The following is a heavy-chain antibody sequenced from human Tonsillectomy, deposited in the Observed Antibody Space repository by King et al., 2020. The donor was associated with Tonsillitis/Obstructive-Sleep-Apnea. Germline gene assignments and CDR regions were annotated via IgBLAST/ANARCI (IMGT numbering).Heavy chain of an antibody. CDR3: ARDLWPRDLYGDYPESAFDS. V-gene: IGHV3-30*04. D-gene: IGHD4-17*01. J-gene: IGHJ4*02. Sequence: VQLVESGGGVVQPGRSLRLSCAASGFTFSTYAIHWVRQAPGKGLEWVAFISYDGNNKFYADSVKGRFTISRDNSKNMLYLQMNSLRAEDTAVYYCARDLWPRDLYGDYPESAFDSGGQGTLVTVSS. CDR2: ISYDGNNK. CDR1: GFTFSTYA.